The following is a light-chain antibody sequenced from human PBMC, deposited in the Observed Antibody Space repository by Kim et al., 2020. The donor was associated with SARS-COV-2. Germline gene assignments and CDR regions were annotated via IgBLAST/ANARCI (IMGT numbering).Light chain of an antibody. CDR1: RCSVGNNY. CDR2: DND. Sequence: KVTSSCSGSRCSVGNNYVSWYEQRPGTAPKLLIYDNDKRPSGIPDRFSGSKSGTPATLSITGLQTGDGGDYYCGTWESGLSAHVIFGGGTQLTVL. J-gene: IGLJ2*01. V-gene: IGLV1-51*01. CDR3: GTWESGLSAHVI.